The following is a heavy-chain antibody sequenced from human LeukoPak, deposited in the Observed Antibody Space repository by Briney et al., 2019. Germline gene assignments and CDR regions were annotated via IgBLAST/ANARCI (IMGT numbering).Heavy chain of an antibody. Sequence: SGTLSLTCAVSGVSISNYYLSWIRQPPGKGLEWVGHIYFIGNTNYNASLKSRVTISLDTSKNHFSLKLTSVTAADTAVYYCATQKTTPRSGFDYWGQGTLVTVSS. CDR1: GVSISNYY. V-gene: IGHV4-59*08. CDR2: IYFIGNT. CDR3: ATQKTTPRSGFDY. D-gene: IGHD6-25*01. J-gene: IGHJ4*02.